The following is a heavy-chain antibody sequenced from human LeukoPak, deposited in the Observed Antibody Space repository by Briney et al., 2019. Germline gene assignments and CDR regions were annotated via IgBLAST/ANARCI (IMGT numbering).Heavy chain of an antibody. J-gene: IGHJ6*03. CDR2: IYTSGST. CDR3: ARVAQNYYYYYMDV. CDR1: GRSISSGSYY. Sequence: SETLSLTCTVSGRSISSGSYYWSWIRQPAGKGLEWIGRIYTSGSTNYNPSLKGRVTISVDTSKNQFSLKLSSVTAADTAVYYCARVAQNYYYYYMDVWGKGTTVTVSS. V-gene: IGHV4-61*02. D-gene: IGHD2-15*01.